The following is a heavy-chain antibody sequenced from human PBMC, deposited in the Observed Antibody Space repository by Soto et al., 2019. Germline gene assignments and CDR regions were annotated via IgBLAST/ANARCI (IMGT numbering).Heavy chain of an antibody. CDR2: ISYDGSNK. D-gene: IGHD3-10*01. J-gene: IGHJ6*02. V-gene: IGHV3-30*18. Sequence: QVQLVESGGGVVQPGRSLRLSCAASGFTFSSYGMHWVRQAPGKGLEWVAVISYDGSNKYDADSVKGRFTISRDNSKNTQYLQMNRLRAEDTAVYYCAKDQLRGVRGVITYYCGMDVWGQGTTVTVSS. CDR3: AKDQLRGVRGVITYYCGMDV. CDR1: GFTFSSYG.